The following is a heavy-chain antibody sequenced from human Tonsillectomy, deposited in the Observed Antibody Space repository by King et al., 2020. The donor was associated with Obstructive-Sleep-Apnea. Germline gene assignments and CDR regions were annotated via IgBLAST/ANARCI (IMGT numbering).Heavy chain of an antibody. CDR1: GYSFTSYW. CDR3: ARRYCSSTSCYLPPYYYYYGMDV. CDR2: IYPGDSDT. V-gene: IGHV5-51*01. J-gene: IGHJ6*02. D-gene: IGHD2-2*01. Sequence: QLVQSGAEVKKPGESLKISCKGSGYSFTSYWIGWVRQMPGKGLEWRGIIYPGDSDTRYSPSFQGQVTISADKSISTAYLQWSSLKASDTAMYYCARRYCSSTSCYLPPYYYYYGMDVWGQGTTVTVSS.